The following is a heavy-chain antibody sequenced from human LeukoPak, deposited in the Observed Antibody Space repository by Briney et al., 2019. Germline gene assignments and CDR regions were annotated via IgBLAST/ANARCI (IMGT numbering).Heavy chain of an antibody. CDR2: IYTSGST. CDR1: GGSISSGSYY. J-gene: IGHJ4*02. Sequence: SQTLSLTCTVSGGSISSGSYYWSWIRQPAGKGLEWIGRIYTSGSTNYNPSLKSRVTISVDTSKNQFSLKLSSVTAADTAVYYCAREDFWSGYYLDYWGQGTLVTVSS. D-gene: IGHD3-3*01. CDR3: AREDFWSGYYLDY. V-gene: IGHV4-61*02.